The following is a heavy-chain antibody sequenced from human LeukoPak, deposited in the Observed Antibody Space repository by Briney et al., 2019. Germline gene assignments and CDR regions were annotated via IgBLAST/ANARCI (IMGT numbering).Heavy chain of an antibody. J-gene: IGHJ4*02. CDR1: GFTFSSYA. V-gene: IGHV3-23*01. CDR3: AKSGSRDWDYFEY. D-gene: IGHD6-19*01. CDR2: ISGDGGST. Sequence: GGSLRLSCAASGFTFSSYAMNRVRQAPGKGLEWVSTISGDGGSTHYADSVKGRFTISRANSKNRLFLQMNSLRAEDTAVYYCAKSGSRDWDYFEYWGQGTLVTASS.